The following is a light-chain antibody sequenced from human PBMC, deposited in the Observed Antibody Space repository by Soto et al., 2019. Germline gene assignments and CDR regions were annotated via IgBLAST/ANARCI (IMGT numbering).Light chain of an antibody. V-gene: IGKV1-39*01. J-gene: IGKJ2*01. CDR3: QQYGSSPPYT. CDR2: AAS. CDR1: QSISSY. Sequence: DIQMTQSPSSLSASVGDRVTITCRASQSISSYLNWYQQKTGKAPMLLIYAASSLQSGVTSRFSRSGSGTDFTLTISRLEHEDFAVYYGQQYGSSPPYTFGQENKLEIK.